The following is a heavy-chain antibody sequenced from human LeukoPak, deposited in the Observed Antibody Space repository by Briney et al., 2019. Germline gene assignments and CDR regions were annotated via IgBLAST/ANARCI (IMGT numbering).Heavy chain of an antibody. CDR3: ARYSSSWHAIDY. D-gene: IGHD6-13*01. CDR1: GFTFSSYW. V-gene: IGHV3-74*01. Sequence: GGFLRLSCAASGFTFSSYWMHWVRQAPGKGLVWVSRINSDGSSTSYTDSVKGRFTISRDNAKNTLYLQMNSLRAEDTAVYYCARYSSSWHAIDYWGQGTLVTVS. CDR2: INSDGSST. J-gene: IGHJ4*02.